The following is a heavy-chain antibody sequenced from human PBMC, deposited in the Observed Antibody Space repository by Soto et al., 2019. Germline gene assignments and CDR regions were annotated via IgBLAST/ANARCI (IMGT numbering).Heavy chain of an antibody. Sequence: QVQLQESGPGLVESSGTLSLTCEVSSGSISSGNWWSWVRQPPGKGLEWIGEIYYTGATNYNPSLKSPVTLTIAKSKDQFSLDLRSATAADTAVYYCARVFLSGSGWMYYFDFWGQGILVSVSS. D-gene: IGHD6-25*01. V-gene: IGHV4-4*02. CDR1: SGSISSGNW. J-gene: IGHJ4*02. CDR2: IYYTGAT. CDR3: ARVFLSGSGWMYYFDF.